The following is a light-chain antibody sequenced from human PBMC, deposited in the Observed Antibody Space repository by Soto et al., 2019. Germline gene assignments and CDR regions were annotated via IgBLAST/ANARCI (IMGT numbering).Light chain of an antibody. Sequence: IQLTQSPSSLSASVGDRVTITFRASQGLSSYLAWYQQKPGKAPKLLIYAASTLQSGVPSRFSGSGSETDFTLTISSLQAEDFATYYCQQVNSYPLTFGGGTKVDNK. CDR3: QQVNSYPLT. V-gene: IGKV1-9*01. CDR1: QGLSSY. J-gene: IGKJ4*01. CDR2: AAS.